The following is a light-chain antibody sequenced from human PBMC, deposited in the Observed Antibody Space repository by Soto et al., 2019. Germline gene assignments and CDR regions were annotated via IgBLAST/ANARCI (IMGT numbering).Light chain of an antibody. CDR1: QSVLYSSNNKNY. V-gene: IGKV4-1*01. J-gene: IGKJ4*01. CDR2: WAS. Sequence: DIVMTQSPDSLAVSLGERATINCKSSQSVLYSSNNKNYLTWYQQKPGQPPKLLISWASTRESGVPERFSGSGSGTDFTLTISSLQAEDVAVYYCQQYYDSPLTFGGGTTLEIK. CDR3: QQYYDSPLT.